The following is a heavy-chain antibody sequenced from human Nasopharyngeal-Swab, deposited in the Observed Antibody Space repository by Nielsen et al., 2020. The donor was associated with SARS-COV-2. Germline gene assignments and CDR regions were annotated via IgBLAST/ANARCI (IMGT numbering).Heavy chain of an antibody. CDR3: ARVAHSSGWPDYMDV. J-gene: IGHJ6*03. V-gene: IGHV3-21*01. CDR2: ISSSSSYI. Sequence: WIRQPPGKGLEWVSSISSSSSYIYYADSVKGRFTISRDNAKNSLYLQMNSLRAEDTAVYYCARVAHSSGWPDYMDVWGKGTTVTSP. D-gene: IGHD6-19*01.